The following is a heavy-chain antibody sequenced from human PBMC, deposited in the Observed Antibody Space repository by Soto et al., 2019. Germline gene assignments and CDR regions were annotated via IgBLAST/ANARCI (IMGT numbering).Heavy chain of an antibody. CDR1: GGSFSGYY. CDR2: INHSGST. V-gene: IGHV4-34*01. D-gene: IGHD5-18*01. J-gene: IGHJ5*02. CDR3: AGQTGYSYGP. Sequence: SETLSLTCAVLGGSFSGYYWSWIRQPPGKGLEWIGEINHSGSTNYNPSLKSRVTISVDTSKNQFSLKLSSVTAADTAVYYCAGQTGYSYGPWGQGTLVTVSS.